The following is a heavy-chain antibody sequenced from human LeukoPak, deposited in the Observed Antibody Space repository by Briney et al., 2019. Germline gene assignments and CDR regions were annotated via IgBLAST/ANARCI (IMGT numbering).Heavy chain of an antibody. CDR3: AKRMSRGAVAALFDY. V-gene: IGHV3-23*01. Sequence: GGSLRLSCAASGFTFSSYAMSWVRQAPGKGLEWVSAISGSGGSTYYADSVKGRFTISRDKSKNTLYLQMNSLRAEDTAVYYCAKRMSRGAVAALFDYWGQGTLVTVSS. CDR1: GFTFSSYA. D-gene: IGHD6-19*01. J-gene: IGHJ4*02. CDR2: ISGSGGST.